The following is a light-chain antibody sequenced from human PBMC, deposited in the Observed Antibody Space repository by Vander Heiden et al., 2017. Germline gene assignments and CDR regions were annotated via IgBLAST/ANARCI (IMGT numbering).Light chain of an antibody. V-gene: IGLV2-14*01. CDR1: SSDVGGYNY. CDR2: EVS. CDR3: SADTSSSNVV. Sequence: QSALTQPASVSGSPGPSLTISCTGTSSDVGGYNYVSWYQQHPGNAHILMIYEVSKRPSGVSNRFSGSKSGTTASLTTSGRQDEDEAEYYCSADTSSSNVVFGGGTKLTVL. J-gene: IGLJ2*01.